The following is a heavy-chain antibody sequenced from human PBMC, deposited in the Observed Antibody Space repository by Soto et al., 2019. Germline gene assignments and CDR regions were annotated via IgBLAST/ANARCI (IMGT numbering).Heavy chain of an antibody. CDR2: IYYSGSS. Sequence: QLQLQESGPGLVKPSETLSLTCSVSGGSISSSSYYWGWIRQPPGKGLEWIGSIYYSGSSYYNPSLKGRDTLPVDTSENKFSLRLSSVTAADTAVYYCATITRAYYMDVWGKGTKVTV. V-gene: IGHV4-39*01. CDR1: GGSISSSSYY. CDR3: ATITRAYYMDV. J-gene: IGHJ6*03. D-gene: IGHD3-10*01.